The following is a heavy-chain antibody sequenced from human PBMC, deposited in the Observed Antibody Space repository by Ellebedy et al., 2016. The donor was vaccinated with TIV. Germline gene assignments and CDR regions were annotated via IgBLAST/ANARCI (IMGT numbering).Heavy chain of an antibody. Sequence: AASVQVSCKASGYIFSTYYMHWVRQAPGQGLEWMGMINFSGGRATYAQDVQGRVTMTRDTSTSTVFMELSRLRSEDTAVYYCARMGLKSGSQKSGFDLWGQGTMLTVSS. J-gene: IGHJ3*01. CDR1: GYIFSTYY. D-gene: IGHD1-26*01. V-gene: IGHV1-46*01. CDR2: INFSGGRA. CDR3: ARMGLKSGSQKSGFDL.